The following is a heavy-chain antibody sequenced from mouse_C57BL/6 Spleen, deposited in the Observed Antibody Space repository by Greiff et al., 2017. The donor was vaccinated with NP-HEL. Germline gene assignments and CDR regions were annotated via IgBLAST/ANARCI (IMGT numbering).Heavy chain of an antibody. CDR1: GFTFSDYG. D-gene: IGHD2-3*01. Sequence: EVQVVESGGGLVKPGGSLKLSCAASGFTFSDYGMHWVRQAPEKGLEWVAYISSGSSTIYYADTVKGRFTISRDNAKNTLFLQRTSLRSEDTAMYYCAREDGYYEYFDVWGTGTTVTVSS. V-gene: IGHV5-17*01. CDR3: AREDGYYEYFDV. CDR2: ISSGSSTI. J-gene: IGHJ1*03.